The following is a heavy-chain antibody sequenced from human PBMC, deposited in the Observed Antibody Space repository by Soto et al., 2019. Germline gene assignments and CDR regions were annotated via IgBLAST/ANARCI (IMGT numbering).Heavy chain of an antibody. CDR2: ISGSGGST. V-gene: IGHV3-23*01. Sequence: EVQLLESGGGLVQPGGSLRLSCAASGFTFSGYAMSWVRQAPGKGLEWVSAISGSGGSTYYADSVKGRFTISRDNSKNTLYLQMNSLRAEDTAVYYCAKEGGYCSSTSCYGRVYYWGQGTLVTVSS. J-gene: IGHJ4*02. CDR1: GFTFSGYA. D-gene: IGHD2-2*03. CDR3: AKEGGYCSSTSCYGRVYY.